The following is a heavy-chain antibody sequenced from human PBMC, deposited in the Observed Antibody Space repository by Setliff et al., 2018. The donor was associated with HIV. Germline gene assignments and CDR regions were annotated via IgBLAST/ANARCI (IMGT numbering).Heavy chain of an antibody. CDR3: ARETYYYDNPQYYYYYMDV. CDR2: IYTSGST. D-gene: IGHD3-22*01. J-gene: IGHJ6*03. CDR1: GGSISSGSYY. V-gene: IGHV4-61*02. Sequence: SETLSLTCTVSGGSISSGSYYWSWIRQPAGKGLEWIGRIYTSGSTNYNPSLKSRVTISVDTSKNQFSLNSVTAADTAVYYCARETYYYDNPQYYYYYMDVWGKGTTVTVSS.